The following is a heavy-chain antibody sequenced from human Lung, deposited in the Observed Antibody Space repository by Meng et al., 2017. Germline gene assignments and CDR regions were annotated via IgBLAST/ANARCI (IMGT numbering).Heavy chain of an antibody. J-gene: IGHJ5*02. CDR3: ARGLLRHIGGNWFDP. CDR2: MNPNSGNT. V-gene: IGHV1-8*01. D-gene: IGHD3-16*01. CDR1: GYTFTSYD. Sequence: QVQLGQSGARVKKPGASVTVSSKASGYTFTSYDINWVRQATGQGLEWMGWMNPNSGNTGYAQKFQGRVTMTRNTSISTAYMELSSLRSEDTAVYYCARGLLRHIGGNWFDPWGQGTLVTVFS.